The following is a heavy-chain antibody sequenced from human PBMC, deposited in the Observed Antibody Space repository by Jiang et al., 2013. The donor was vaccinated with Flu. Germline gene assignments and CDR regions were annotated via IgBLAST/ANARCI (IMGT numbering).Heavy chain of an antibody. D-gene: IGHD3-16*02. V-gene: IGHV1-8*01. CDR1: GYTFTNYD. J-gene: IGHJ4*02. Sequence: SGAEVKKPGASVKVSCKASGYTFTNYDINWIRQATGQGLEWMGWMNPNSGNRGFAQKFQGRITLTRDTSISTAYMELTSLTSEDTAVYYCARNVITFGEVVVDFDYWGQGTLVTV. CDR3: ARNVITFGEVVVDFDY. CDR2: MNPNSGNR.